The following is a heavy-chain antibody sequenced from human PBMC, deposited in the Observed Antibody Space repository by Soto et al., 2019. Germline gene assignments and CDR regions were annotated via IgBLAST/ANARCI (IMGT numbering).Heavy chain of an antibody. V-gene: IGHV4-39*01. CDR3: ARRTYHGTVPYGLDV. Sequence: QVQLQESGPGLVKPSETLSLTCTVSGGSISSGSYYWGWIRQPPGKGLEWIGSIHDSGKSSYNPSLKSRVTISVDTSKNQFSLKLTSVTAADTAVYYCARRTYHGTVPYGLDVWGQGTTVTVSS. CDR1: GGSISSGSYY. D-gene: IGHD3-10*01. J-gene: IGHJ6*02. CDR2: IHDSGKS.